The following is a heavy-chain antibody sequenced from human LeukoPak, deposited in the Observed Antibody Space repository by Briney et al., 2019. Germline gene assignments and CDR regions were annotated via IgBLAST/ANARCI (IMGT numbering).Heavy chain of an antibody. CDR3: ARDTPGQQLVLGHNIDPYYYYGMDV. Sequence: ASVKVSCKASGYTFTSYGISWVRQALGQGLEWMGWISAYNGNTNYAQKLQGRVTMTTDTSTSTAYMELRSLRSDDTAVYYCARDTPGQQLVLGHNIDPYYYYGMDVWGQGTTVTVSS. CDR2: ISAYNGNT. D-gene: IGHD6-13*01. CDR1: GYTFTSYG. V-gene: IGHV1-18*01. J-gene: IGHJ6*02.